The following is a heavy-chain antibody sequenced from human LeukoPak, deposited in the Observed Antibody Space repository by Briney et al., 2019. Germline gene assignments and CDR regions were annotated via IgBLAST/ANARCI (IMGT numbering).Heavy chain of an antibody. CDR1: GGSLSSHY. J-gene: IGHJ4*02. V-gene: IGHV4-59*11. CDR2: IHDTGST. Sequence: PSETLSLTCSVSGGSLSSHYWSWIRQPPGKGLELIRHIHDTGSTFYNPSLRGRVTISLDTSNNQFSLKLTSMTAADTAAYYCARFSSGCSTSSCYLTYWGQGTLVTVS. D-gene: IGHD2-2*01. CDR3: ARFSSGCSTSSCYLTY.